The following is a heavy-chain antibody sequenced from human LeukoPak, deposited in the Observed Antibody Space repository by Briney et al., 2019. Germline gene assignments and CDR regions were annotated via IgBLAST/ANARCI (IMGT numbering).Heavy chain of an antibody. D-gene: IGHD3-10*01. CDR3: ARVDRVRGIHILFDP. CDR2: IIPIFGTA. Sequence: WASVKVSCKASGGTSSSYAISWVRQASGQGLEWMGGIIPIFGTANYAQKFQGRVTITADESTSTAYMELSSLRSEDTAVYYCARVDRVRGIHILFDPWGQGTLVTVSS. V-gene: IGHV1-69*13. J-gene: IGHJ5*02. CDR1: GGTSSSYA.